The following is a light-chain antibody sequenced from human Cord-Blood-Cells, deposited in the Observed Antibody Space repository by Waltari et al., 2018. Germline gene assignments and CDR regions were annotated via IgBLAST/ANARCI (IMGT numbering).Light chain of an antibody. J-gene: IGLJ1*01. CDR3: ISYTSSSTYV. Sequence: QSALTQPAPVSGSPGQSITISCTSTSSDVGGYNYVSWYQQHPGKAPNLMIYEVSNRPSGVANRCSGSKSGTTASLTISGLQAEDVADYYCISYTSSSTYVFGTGTKVTVL. CDR2: EVS. V-gene: IGLV2-14*01. CDR1: SSDVGGYNY.